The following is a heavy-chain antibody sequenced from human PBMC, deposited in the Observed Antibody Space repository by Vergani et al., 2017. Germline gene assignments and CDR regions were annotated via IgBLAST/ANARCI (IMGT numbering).Heavy chain of an antibody. CDR1: GYTFVKYG. Sequence: QIQLVQSGAEVKQPGASVKVSCKASGYTFVKYGISWVRQAPGQGLEWVGWISAQTGNTKSAQKLQGRVTMTTDTSTTTAYMELRSLRSDDTAVYYCARGKLEYNSPRWNYWGQGSLVIVSS. D-gene: IGHD1-14*01. CDR3: ARGKLEYNSPRWNY. V-gene: IGHV1-18*01. J-gene: IGHJ4*02. CDR2: ISAQTGNT.